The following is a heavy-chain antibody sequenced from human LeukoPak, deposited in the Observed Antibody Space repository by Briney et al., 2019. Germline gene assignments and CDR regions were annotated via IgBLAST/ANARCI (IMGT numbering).Heavy chain of an antibody. J-gene: IGHJ3*02. CDR2: INHSGST. V-gene: IGHV4-34*01. D-gene: IGHD3-22*01. CDR3: AREAPLYYYDSSGYYDAFDI. Sequence: PSETLSLTCAVYGGSFSGYYWSWIRQPPGKGLEWIGEINHSGSTNYNPSLKSRVTISVDTSKNQFSLKLSSVTAADTAVYSRAREAPLYYYDSSGYYDAFDIWGQGTMVTVSS. CDR1: GGSFSGYY.